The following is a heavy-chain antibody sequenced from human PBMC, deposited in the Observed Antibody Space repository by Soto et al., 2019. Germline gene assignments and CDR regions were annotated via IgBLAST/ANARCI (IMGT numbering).Heavy chain of an antibody. CDR3: TTGLLRSGGAFDI. CDR2: IKSKTDGGTT. CDR1: GLTFSNAW. Sequence: PGGSMRLSCAAAGLTFSNAWRNWVRKAPGKGLEWVGRIKSKTDGGTTDYAAPVKGRFTISRDDLKNTLYLQMNSLKTEDTAVYYCTTGLLRSGGAFDIWGQGTMVTVSS. D-gene: IGHD4-17*01. V-gene: IGHV3-15*07. J-gene: IGHJ3*02.